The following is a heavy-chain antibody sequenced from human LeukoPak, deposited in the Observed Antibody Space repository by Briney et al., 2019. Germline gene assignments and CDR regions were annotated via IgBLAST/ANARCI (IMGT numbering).Heavy chain of an antibody. D-gene: IGHD5-24*01. CDR1: GFTFSSYE. CDR2: ISSSGSTI. CDR3: ARARVRWLQLLHYYYYYYMDV. Sequence: LPGGSLRLSCAASGFTFSSYEMNWVRQAPGKGLEWVSYISSSGSTIYYADSVKGRFTISRDNAKNSLYLQMNSLRAEDTAVYYCARARVRWLQLLHYYYYYYMDVWGKGTTVTVSS. J-gene: IGHJ6*03. V-gene: IGHV3-48*03.